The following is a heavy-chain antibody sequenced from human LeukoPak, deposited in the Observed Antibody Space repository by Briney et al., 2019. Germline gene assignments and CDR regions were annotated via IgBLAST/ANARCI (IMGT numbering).Heavy chain of an antibody. CDR2: VSYDGSNK. CDR1: GFTFSSYA. D-gene: IGHD3-3*01. J-gene: IGHJ4*02. Sequence: GGSLRLSCAASGFTFSSYAMHWVRQAPGKGLEWVAVVSYDGSNKYYADSVRGRFTISRDNSKNTLYLQMNSLRAEDTAVYYCASAPGFWSGYFDYWGQGTLVTVSS. CDR3: ASAPGFWSGYFDY. V-gene: IGHV3-30-3*01.